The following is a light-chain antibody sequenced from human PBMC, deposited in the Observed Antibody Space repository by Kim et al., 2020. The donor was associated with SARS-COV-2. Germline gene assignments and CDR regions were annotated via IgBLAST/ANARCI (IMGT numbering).Light chain of an antibody. CDR3: QSYNRSNVV. CDR1: SGSIDDNY. V-gene: IGLV6-57*04. J-gene: IGLJ2*01. Sequence: NFMLTQPLSVSESPRKTVTISCTRSSGSIDDNYVQWYQQRPGGVPTAVIYEDDQRPSGVSDRFSGSIDNSSNSASLTISGLKTEDEADYYCQSYNRSNVVFGGGTQLTVL. CDR2: EDD.